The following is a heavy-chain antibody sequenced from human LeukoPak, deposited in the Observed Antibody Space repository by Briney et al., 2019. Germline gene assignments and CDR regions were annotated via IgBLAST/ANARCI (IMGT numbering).Heavy chain of an antibody. CDR3: ARGSGDWTYYFDH. V-gene: IGHV4-38-2*02. D-gene: IGHD2-21*02. CDR2: TYHGGTT. Sequence: SETLSLTCTVSGYSISSGYLWGWIRQPPGKALEWIGSTYHGGTTYSNPSLKSRVIISEDTSKNQFSLKLSSVTAADTAVYYCARGSGDWTYYFDHWGQGTLVTVSS. CDR1: GYSISSGYL. J-gene: IGHJ4*02.